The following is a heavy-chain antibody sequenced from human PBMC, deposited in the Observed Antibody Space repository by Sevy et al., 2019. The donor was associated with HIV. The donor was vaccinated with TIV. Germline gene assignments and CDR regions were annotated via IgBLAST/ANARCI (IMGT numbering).Heavy chain of an antibody. J-gene: IGHJ6*02. V-gene: IGHV1-8*01. CDR2: MNPNSGNT. CDR1: GYTFTSYD. CDR3: ARTEPGIAAYGMDV. Sequence: ASVKVSCKASGYTFTSYDINWVRQATGQGLEWMGWMNPNSGNTGNAQKFQGRVTMTRNTSISTAYMELSSLRSEDTDVYYCARTEPGIAAYGMDVWGQGTTVTVSS. D-gene: IGHD6-13*01.